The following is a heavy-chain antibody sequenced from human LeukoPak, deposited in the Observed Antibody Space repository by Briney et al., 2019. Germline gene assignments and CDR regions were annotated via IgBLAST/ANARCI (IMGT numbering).Heavy chain of an antibody. CDR2: SGQDGSET. V-gene: IGHV3-7*01. CDR3: ARVHYCDDGRCFALPYFFDY. J-gene: IGHJ4*02. CDR1: GFTFSNYW. D-gene: IGHD2-15*01. Sequence: QTGGSLRLSCAASGFTFSNYWMTWVRQAPGKGLEWVANSGQDGSETYYVDSVKGRFTISRDNAKNSLYLEMNNLRVEDTAVYYCARVHYCDDGRCFALPYFFDYWGQGTLATVSS.